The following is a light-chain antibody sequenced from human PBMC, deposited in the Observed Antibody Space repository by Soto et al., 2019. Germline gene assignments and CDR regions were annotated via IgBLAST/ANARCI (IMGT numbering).Light chain of an antibody. J-gene: IGKJ2*01. CDR2: GAS. V-gene: IGKV1-39*01. CDR1: QSISSF. Sequence: DFQLTQSPSSLSASVGDRVTITCRASQSISSFLNWYQQKPGKAPRLLIYGASSLQRRVPSRFSVSGSGTEFPLTISSLQPEYFATYYCTQLPTSLLSTSGQGTQLEI. CDR3: TQLPTSLLST.